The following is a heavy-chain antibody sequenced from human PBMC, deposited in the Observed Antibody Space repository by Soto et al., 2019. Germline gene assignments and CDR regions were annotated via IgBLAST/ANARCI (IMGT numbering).Heavy chain of an antibody. V-gene: IGHV1-69*01. J-gene: IGHJ5*02. CDR3: ARDREISARPGGWLGP. CDR1: GATFNNSA. Sequence: QVQLVQSGAELKKPGSSVKVSCKTSGATFNNSAISWLRQAPGQGLEWMGGITPLDHATYAQKFQGRVTISAAGSTSTVYREPRSLRSDATAVYYCARDREISARPGGWLGPWGRGTLVTVSS. D-gene: IGHD6-6*01. CDR2: ITPLDHA.